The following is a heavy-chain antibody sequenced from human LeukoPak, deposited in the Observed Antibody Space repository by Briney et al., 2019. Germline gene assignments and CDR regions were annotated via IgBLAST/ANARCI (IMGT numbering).Heavy chain of an antibody. V-gene: IGHV4-59*01. Sequence: SETLSLTCTVSGDSISKYYWSWIRQPPGEGLEWIGYISNGGTTKYNPSLKSRVTISLDTSKNQFSLILTSVTAADTAVYYCARPRTVTTAHDVFDIWGQGTMVTVSS. D-gene: IGHD4-17*01. J-gene: IGHJ3*02. CDR1: GDSISKYY. CDR2: ISNGGTT. CDR3: ARPRTVTTAHDVFDI.